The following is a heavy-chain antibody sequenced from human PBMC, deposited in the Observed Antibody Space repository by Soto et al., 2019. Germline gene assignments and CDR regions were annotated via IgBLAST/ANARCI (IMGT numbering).Heavy chain of an antibody. CDR3: ATDRPFTGGGVIVT. J-gene: IGHJ3*01. D-gene: IGHD3-16*02. V-gene: IGHV3-15*01. CDR1: GFTFSNLW. CDR2: IKSNVNGGTT. Sequence: EGQLVDSWGGLIKPGGSLRLSCVASGFTFSNLWMTWVRQAPGKGLECVGRIKSNVNGGTTDYAAPVKGRFTISRDDSKDTLYLEMNSLKTEDTVVYYCATDRPFTGGGVIVTRGQGIMVTVSS.